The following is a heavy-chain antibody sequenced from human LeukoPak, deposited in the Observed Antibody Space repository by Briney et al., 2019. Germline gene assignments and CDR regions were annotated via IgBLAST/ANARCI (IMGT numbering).Heavy chain of an antibody. CDR3: ASQYTSSRIFDD. CDR2: ISSSSTYI. V-gene: IGHV3-21*01. Sequence: GSLRLSCAASGLTFSSYSMNWVRQAPGKGLEWVSSISSSSTYIYYADSVKGRFTVSRDNAKNSLYLQMNSLRAEDTAVYFCASQYTSSRIFDDWGQGTLVTVSS. D-gene: IGHD6-13*01. J-gene: IGHJ4*02. CDR1: GLTFSSYS.